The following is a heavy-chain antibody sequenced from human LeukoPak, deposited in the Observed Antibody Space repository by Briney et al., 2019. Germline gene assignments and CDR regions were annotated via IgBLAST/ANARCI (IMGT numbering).Heavy chain of an antibody. D-gene: IGHD3-22*01. CDR1: GFTFSSYG. Sequence: PGGSLRLSCAASGFTFSSYGMSWVRQAPGKGLEWVSAISGSGGSTYYADSVKGRFTISRDNSKNMLYLQMNSLRAEDTAVYYCAKELNYYDTSGSYWGQGTLVTVSS. V-gene: IGHV3-23*01. CDR3: AKELNYYDTSGSY. J-gene: IGHJ4*02. CDR2: ISGSGGST.